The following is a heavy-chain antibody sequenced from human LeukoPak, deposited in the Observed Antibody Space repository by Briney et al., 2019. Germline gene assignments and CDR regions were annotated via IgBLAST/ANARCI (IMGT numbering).Heavy chain of an antibody. V-gene: IGHV4-59*01. J-gene: IGHJ4*02. CDR2: IYYSGST. D-gene: IGHD5-12*01. CDR3: ARARNSGYDQRYYFDY. Sequence: SETLSLTCTVSGGSISSYYWSWIRQPPGKGLEWIGYIYYSGSTNYNPSLKSRVTISVDTSKNQFSLKLSSVTAADTAVYYCARARNSGYDQRYYFDYWGQGTLVTVSS. CDR1: GGSISSYY.